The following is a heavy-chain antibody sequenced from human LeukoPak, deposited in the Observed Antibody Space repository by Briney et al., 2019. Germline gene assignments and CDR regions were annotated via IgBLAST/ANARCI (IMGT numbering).Heavy chain of an antibody. V-gene: IGHV1-2*02. Sequence: ASVKVSCKASGYTFTGYYMHWVRQAPGQGFEWMGWINPNSGGTNYAQKFQGRVTMTRDTSISTAYMELSRLGSDDTAVYYCARAAGWSYFDYWGQGTLVTVSS. CDR2: INPNSGGT. CDR3: ARAAGWSYFDY. D-gene: IGHD3-3*01. CDR1: GYTFTGYY. J-gene: IGHJ4*02.